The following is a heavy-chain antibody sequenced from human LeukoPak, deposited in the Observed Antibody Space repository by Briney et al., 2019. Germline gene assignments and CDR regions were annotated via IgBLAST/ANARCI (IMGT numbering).Heavy chain of an antibody. V-gene: IGHV1-3*01. CDR3: ARDQGAGSELDY. Sequence: ASVTVSCKASGYTFTSYAMHWVRQAPGQRLEWMGWTNAGNGNTKYSQKFQGRVTITRDTSASTAYMELSSLRSEDTAVYYCARDQGAGSELDYWGQGTLVTVSS. CDR2: TNAGNGNT. J-gene: IGHJ4*02. D-gene: IGHD6-19*01. CDR1: GYTFTSYA.